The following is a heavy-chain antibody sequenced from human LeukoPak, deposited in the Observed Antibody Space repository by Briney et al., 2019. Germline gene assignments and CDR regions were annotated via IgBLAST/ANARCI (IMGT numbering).Heavy chain of an antibody. D-gene: IGHD6-13*01. J-gene: IGHJ6*02. CDR3: AKSWSRGMDV. V-gene: IGHV3-23*01. Sequence: GGSLRLSCAASGFTFSSYAMSWVRQAPGKGLEWVSAISGTGGSTYYADSVKGRFTISRDIPKNTLYLQMNSLRAEDTAVYYCAKSWSRGMDVWGQGTTVTVSS. CDR2: ISGTGGST. CDR1: GFTFSSYA.